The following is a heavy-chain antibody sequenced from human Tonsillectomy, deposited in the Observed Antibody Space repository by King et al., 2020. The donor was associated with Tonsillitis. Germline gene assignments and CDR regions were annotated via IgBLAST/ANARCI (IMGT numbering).Heavy chain of an antibody. CDR1: GFTFSSFG. D-gene: IGHD3-10*01. CDR3: ATLWFGSGDADY. Sequence: VQLVESGGGVVQPGRSLRLSCAASGFTFSSFGIYWVRQAPGKGLEWVAVISYDGSNKYYVDSVKGRFTISRDNSKNTLYLQMNSLRAEDTAVYYCATLWFGSGDADYWGQGTLVTVSS. J-gene: IGHJ4*02. V-gene: IGHV3-30*03. CDR2: ISYDGSNK.